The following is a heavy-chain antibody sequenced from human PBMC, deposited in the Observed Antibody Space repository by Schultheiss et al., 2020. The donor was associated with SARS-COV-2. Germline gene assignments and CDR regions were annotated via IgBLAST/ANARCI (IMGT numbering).Heavy chain of an antibody. J-gene: IGHJ5*02. CDR1: GYTFTSYY. CDR2: INPNSGNT. CDR3: ARDGDSSGYYTWFDP. Sequence: ASVKVSCKASGYTFTSYYMHWVRQAPGQGLEWMGRINPNSGNTGYAQKFQGRVTMTTDTSTSTAYMELRSLRSDDTAVYYCARDGDSSGYYTWFDPWGQGTLVTVSS. V-gene: IGHV1-2*06. D-gene: IGHD3-22*01.